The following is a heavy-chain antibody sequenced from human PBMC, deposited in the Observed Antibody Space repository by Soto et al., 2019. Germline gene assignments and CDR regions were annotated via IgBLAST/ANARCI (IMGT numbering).Heavy chain of an antibody. CDR1: GGSISSGGYY. V-gene: IGHV4-31*03. CDR2: IYYSGST. J-gene: IGHJ6*02. CDR3: ARVPYAPYYYYYDGMDV. Sequence: QVQLQESGPGLVKPSQTLSLTCTVSGGSISSGGYYWSWIRQHPGKGLEWIGYIYYSGSTYYNPSLKSRVTISVDTSKNQFSRKLSSVTAADTAVYYCARVPYAPYYYYYDGMDVWGQGTTVTVSS.